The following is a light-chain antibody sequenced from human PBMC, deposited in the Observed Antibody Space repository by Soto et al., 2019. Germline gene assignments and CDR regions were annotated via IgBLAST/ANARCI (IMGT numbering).Light chain of an antibody. CDR3: QQLNSYPIT. J-gene: IGKJ5*01. CDR1: QGISSY. CDR2: AAS. V-gene: IGKV1-9*01. Sequence: DIQLTQSPSFLSASVGDRVTITCRASQGISSYLAWYQQKPGKAPKLLIYAASPLQSGVPSRFSSSGSGTEFPLTICSLQPEDFATNCCQQLNSYPITFGQGTRLEIK.